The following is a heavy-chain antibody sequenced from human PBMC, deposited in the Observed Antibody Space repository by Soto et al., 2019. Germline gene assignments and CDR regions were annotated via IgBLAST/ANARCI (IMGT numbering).Heavy chain of an antibody. CDR1: GVSISSSSYY. J-gene: IGHJ5*02. Sequence: SETLSLTCTVSGVSISSSSYYWGWVRQPPGEGLEWIGSMYNSGSTYYNPSLKRRVTISVDTSKNQFSLKLNSVIAADTAVYYCARHLGRGWFDPWGQGSPVTVSS. CDR3: ARHLGRGWFDP. V-gene: IGHV4-39*01. CDR2: MYNSGST.